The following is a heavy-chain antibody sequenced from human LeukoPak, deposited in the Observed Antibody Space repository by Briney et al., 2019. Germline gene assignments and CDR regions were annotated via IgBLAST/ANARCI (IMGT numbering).Heavy chain of an antibody. CDR2: IYYSGTT. CDR1: GGSISSGDHH. V-gene: IGHV4-30-4*08. CDR3: ARRYGSGANTDRFDP. J-gene: IGHJ5*02. Sequence: PSETLSLTCTVSGGSISSGDHHWSWLRQPPGKGPEWIAYIYYSGTTYYNPSLKSRLTISLDTSKNQFSLKLSSVTAADTAVYYCARRYGSGANTDRFDPWGQGTLVTVSS. D-gene: IGHD3-10*01.